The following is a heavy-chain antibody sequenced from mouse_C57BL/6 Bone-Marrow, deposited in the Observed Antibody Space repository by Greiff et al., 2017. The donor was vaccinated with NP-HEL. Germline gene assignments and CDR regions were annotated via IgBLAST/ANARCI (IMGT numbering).Heavy chain of an antibody. J-gene: IGHJ1*03. CDR2: ISDGGSYT. V-gene: IGHV5-4*03. D-gene: IGHD2-4*01. CDR1: GFTFSSYA. CDR3: ARGGLRRFHWYFDV. Sequence: EVKLVESGGGLVKPGGSLKLSCAASGFTFSSYAMSWVRQTPEKRLEWVATISDGGSYTYYPDNVKGRFTISRDNAKNNLYLQMSHLKSEDTAMYYCARGGLRRFHWYFDVWGTGTTVTVSS.